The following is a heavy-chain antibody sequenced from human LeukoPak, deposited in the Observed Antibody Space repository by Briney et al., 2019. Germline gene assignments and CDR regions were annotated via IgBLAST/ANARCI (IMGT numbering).Heavy chain of an antibody. Sequence: SETLSLTCTVSGGSISSYYWSSIRQPPGKGLEWIGYIYYSGSTNYNPSLKSRVTISVDASKNRFSLKLSSVTAADTAVYYCARVMRGQPSPPSGWYEYAFDIWGQGTMVTVSS. CDR1: GGSISSYY. CDR3: ARVMRGQPSPPSGWYEYAFDI. CDR2: IYYSGST. D-gene: IGHD6-19*01. V-gene: IGHV4-59*01. J-gene: IGHJ3*02.